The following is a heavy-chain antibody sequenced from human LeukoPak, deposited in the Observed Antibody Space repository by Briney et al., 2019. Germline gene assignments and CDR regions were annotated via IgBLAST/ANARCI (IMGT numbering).Heavy chain of an antibody. Sequence: GGSLRLSCEASGVTFGDYGMSWVRQARGRGLEWVSGINRNADRTSYADSVKGRFTISRDNAKNSLYPQMNSLRAEDTALYYCVRGYDHGPIDIWGQGTVVTVSS. D-gene: IGHD3-16*01. CDR3: VRGYDHGPIDI. CDR1: GVTFGDYG. J-gene: IGHJ3*02. CDR2: INRNADRT. V-gene: IGHV3-20*04.